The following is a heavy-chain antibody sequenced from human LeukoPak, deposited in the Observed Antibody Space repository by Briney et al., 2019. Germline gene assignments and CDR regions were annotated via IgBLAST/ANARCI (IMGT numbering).Heavy chain of an antibody. J-gene: IGHJ4*02. CDR3: ARDHTDPGLFFDS. V-gene: IGHV3-7*01. Sequence: GGSLRLSCAASGFTFSSYWMSWVRQAPGKGLEWVANIKQEGSEKNYVDSVKGRFTISRDNAKNSLYLQMNSLRAEDTALYYCARDHTDPGLFFDSWGQGTLVTVSS. CDR2: IKQEGSEK. D-gene: IGHD2-21*01. CDR1: GFTFSSYW.